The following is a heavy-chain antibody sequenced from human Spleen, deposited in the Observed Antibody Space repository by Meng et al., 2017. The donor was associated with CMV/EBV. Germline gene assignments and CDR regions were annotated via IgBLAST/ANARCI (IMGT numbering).Heavy chain of an antibody. J-gene: IGHJ4*02. V-gene: IGHV1-46*01. CDR1: GYTFTSYY. D-gene: IGHD3-10*01. Sequence: KASGYTFTSYYMHWVRQAPGQGLEWMGIINTSGGLTYAEKFQGRVTMTTDTSTSKVYMELSSLRSEDTAVYYCARDGESGTSSVYFDFWGQGTLVTVSS. CDR3: ARDGESGTSSVYFDF. CDR2: INTSGGLT.